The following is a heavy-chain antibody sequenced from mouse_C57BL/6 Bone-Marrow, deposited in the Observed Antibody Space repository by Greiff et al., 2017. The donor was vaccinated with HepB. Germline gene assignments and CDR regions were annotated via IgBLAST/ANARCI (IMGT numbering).Heavy chain of an antibody. J-gene: IGHJ2*01. CDR1: GYAFSSSW. CDR3: CSSGNVLDY. CDR2: IYPGDGDT. D-gene: IGHD1-1*01. Sequence: QVQLKQSGPELVKPGASVKISCKASGYAFSSSWMNWVKQRPGKGLEWIGRIYPGDGDTNYNGKFKGNATLTADKSSSTAYMQLISLTSEDSAVYVCCSSGNVLDYWGQGTTLTVSS. V-gene: IGHV1-82*01.